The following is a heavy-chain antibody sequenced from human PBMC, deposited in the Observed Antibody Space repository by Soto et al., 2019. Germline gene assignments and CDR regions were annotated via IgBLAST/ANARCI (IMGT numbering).Heavy chain of an antibody. Sequence: QLQLQESGSGLVKPSQTLSLSCAVSGGSISSGGYSWNWIRQAPGKGLEWIGYIYHSGSTYYNPSIKSRVTISVDKSTTRFSLKLTSVTDADTAVYFCARDSLTGYYCDSWGQGALVTVSS. CDR1: GGSISSGGYS. D-gene: IGHD3-9*01. CDR3: ARDSLTGYYCDS. J-gene: IGHJ4*02. V-gene: IGHV4-30-2*01. CDR2: IYHSGST.